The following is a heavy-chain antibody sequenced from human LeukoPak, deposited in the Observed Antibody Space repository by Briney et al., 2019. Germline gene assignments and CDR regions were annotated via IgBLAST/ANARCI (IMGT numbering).Heavy chain of an antibody. CDR2: ISSSGGST. CDR3: SKDRDVTMFGVVIIRARDY. V-gene: IGHV3-23*01. D-gene: IGHD3-3*01. Sequence: GGSLRLSCAASGFTFSSYAMSWVRQAPGKGLEWVSTISSSGGSTYYADSVKGRFTISRDNSKSTLYLQMNSLRAEDTAVYYCSKDRDVTMFGVVIIRARDYWGQGTLVTVSS. J-gene: IGHJ4*02. CDR1: GFTFSSYA.